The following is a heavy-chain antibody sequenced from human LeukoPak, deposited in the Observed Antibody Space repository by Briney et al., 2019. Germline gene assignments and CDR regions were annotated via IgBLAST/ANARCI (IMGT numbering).Heavy chain of an antibody. D-gene: IGHD4-11*01. V-gene: IGHV3-23*01. Sequence: GGSLRLSCAGSGFTFSNYGMTWVRQAPGKGLEWVSAISGRGDMTRYGESVKGRFTVSRDNSKNTLYLEMTTLKAEDAAVYFCTMDPKVDYLAAFDFWGQGTLVTVSS. CDR1: GFTFSNYG. CDR2: ISGRGDMT. CDR3: TMDPKVDYLAAFDF. J-gene: IGHJ3*01.